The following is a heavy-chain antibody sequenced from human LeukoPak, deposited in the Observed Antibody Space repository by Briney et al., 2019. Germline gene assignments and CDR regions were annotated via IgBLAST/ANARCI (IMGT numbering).Heavy chain of an antibody. Sequence: ASVNVSCKASGRTFSSYAISWVRQAPGQGLEWMGGIIPIFGTANYAQKFQGRVTITTDESTSTAYMELSSLRSEDTAVYYCARMGVPAAILPYNWFDPWGQGALVTVSS. D-gene: IGHD2-2*02. CDR3: ARMGVPAAILPYNWFDP. V-gene: IGHV1-69*05. CDR1: GRTFSSYA. J-gene: IGHJ5*02. CDR2: IIPIFGTA.